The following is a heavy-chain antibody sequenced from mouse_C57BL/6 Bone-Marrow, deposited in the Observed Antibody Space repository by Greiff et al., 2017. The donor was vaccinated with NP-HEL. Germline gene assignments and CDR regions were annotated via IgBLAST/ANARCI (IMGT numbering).Heavy chain of an antibody. Sequence: VPLQQSGAELVKPGASVKISCKASGYEFSNYWMNWVKQRPGKGLEWIGQIYPGDGDTNYNGKFKDKATLTADKSSSTAYMQLSRLTSEDAAVYFGARGAYWGQGTLVTVSA. CDR3: ARGAY. V-gene: IGHV1-80*01. CDR2: IYPGDGDT. J-gene: IGHJ3*01. CDR1: GYEFSNYW.